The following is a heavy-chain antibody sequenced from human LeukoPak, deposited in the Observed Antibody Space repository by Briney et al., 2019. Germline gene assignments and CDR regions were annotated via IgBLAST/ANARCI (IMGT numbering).Heavy chain of an antibody. D-gene: IGHD3-22*01. V-gene: IGHV4-59*01. Sequence: SETLSLTCTVSGGSISSYYWSWIRQPPGKGLEWIGYIYYSGSTNYNPSLKSRVTISVDTSKNQFSLELSSVTAADTAVYYCARYYYDSSGYYGGFDYWGQGTLVTVSS. CDR3: ARYYYDSSGYYGGFDY. CDR1: GGSISSYY. J-gene: IGHJ4*02. CDR2: IYYSGST.